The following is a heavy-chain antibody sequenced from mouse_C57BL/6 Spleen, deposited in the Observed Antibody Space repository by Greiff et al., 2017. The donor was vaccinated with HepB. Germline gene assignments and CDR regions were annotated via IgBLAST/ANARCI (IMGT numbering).Heavy chain of an antibody. D-gene: IGHD3-3*01. V-gene: IGHV1-64*01. CDR3: ARGGTHWYFDV. Sequence: VQLQQSGAELVKPGASVKLSCKASGYTFTSYWMHWVKQRPGQGLEWIGMIHPNSGSTNYNEKFKSKATLTVDKSSSTAYMQLSSLTSEDSAVYYCARGGTHWYFDVWGTGTTVTVSS. CDR1: GYTFTSYW. CDR2: IHPNSGST. J-gene: IGHJ1*03.